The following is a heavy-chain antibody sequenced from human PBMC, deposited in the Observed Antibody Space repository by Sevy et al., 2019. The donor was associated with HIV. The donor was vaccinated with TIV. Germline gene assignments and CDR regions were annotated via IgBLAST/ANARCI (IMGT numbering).Heavy chain of an antibody. CDR2: ISGSGGST. J-gene: IGHJ3*02. Sequence: GGSLRLSCAASGFTFSSYAMSWVRQAPGQGLEWVSAISGSGGSTYYADSVKGRFTISRDNSKNTLYLQMNSLRAEDTAVYYCAKENYYDSSGYYYPTDDAFDIWGQGTMVTVSS. CDR3: AKENYYDSSGYYYPTDDAFDI. D-gene: IGHD3-22*01. V-gene: IGHV3-23*01. CDR1: GFTFSSYA.